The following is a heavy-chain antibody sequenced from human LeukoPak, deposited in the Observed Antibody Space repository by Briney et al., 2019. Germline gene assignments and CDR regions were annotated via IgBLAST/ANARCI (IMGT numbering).Heavy chain of an antibody. J-gene: IGHJ4*02. CDR3: ARRIMVRGVIQVDYFDY. CDR1: GYTFTGYY. Sequence: ASVKVSCKASGYTFTGYYMHWVRQAPGQGLEWMGIINPSGGSTSYVQRFQGRGTMTRDMSTSTVYMELSSLRSEDTAVYYCARRIMVRGVIQVDYFDYWGQGTLVTVSS. CDR2: INPSGGST. D-gene: IGHD3-10*01. V-gene: IGHV1-46*01.